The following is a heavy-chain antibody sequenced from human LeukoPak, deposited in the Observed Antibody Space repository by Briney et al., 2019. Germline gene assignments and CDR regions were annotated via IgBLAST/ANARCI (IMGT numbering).Heavy chain of an antibody. Sequence: GASVKVSCKASGYTFTGYYMHWVRQAPGQGLEWMGWINPNSGGTNYAQKFQGRVTMTRDTSISTAYMELSRLRSDDTAVYYCARDYSSIAASLGFDPWGQGTLATVSS. CDR1: GYTFTGYY. V-gene: IGHV1-2*02. CDR3: ARDYSSIAASLGFDP. CDR2: INPNSGGT. J-gene: IGHJ5*02. D-gene: IGHD6-6*01.